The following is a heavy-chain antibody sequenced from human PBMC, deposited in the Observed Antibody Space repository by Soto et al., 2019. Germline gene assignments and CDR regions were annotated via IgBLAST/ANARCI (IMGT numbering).Heavy chain of an antibody. Sequence: GGSLRLSCAASGFTFSSYAMHWVRQAPGKGLEWVAVISYDGSNKYYADSVKGRFTISRDNSKNTLYLQMNSLRAEDTAVYYCARVSQLTGDLDAFDIWGQGTMVTVSS. J-gene: IGHJ3*02. CDR2: ISYDGSNK. V-gene: IGHV3-30-3*01. CDR3: ARVSQLTGDLDAFDI. D-gene: IGHD7-27*01. CDR1: GFTFSSYA.